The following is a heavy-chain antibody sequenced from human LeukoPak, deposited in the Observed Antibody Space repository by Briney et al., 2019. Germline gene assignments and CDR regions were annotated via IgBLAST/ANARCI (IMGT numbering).Heavy chain of an antibody. CDR2: INPNSGGT. CDR1: GYTFTGYY. D-gene: IGHD2-15*01. Sequence: GASVKVSCKASGYTFTGYYMHWVRQAPGQGLEWMGWINPNSGGTNYAQKFQGRVTMTRDTSISTAYMELCRLRSDDTAVYYCAREEGYCSGGSCYSYYYGMDVRGQGTTVTVSS. CDR3: AREEGYCSGGSCYSYYYGMDV. V-gene: IGHV1-2*02. J-gene: IGHJ6*02.